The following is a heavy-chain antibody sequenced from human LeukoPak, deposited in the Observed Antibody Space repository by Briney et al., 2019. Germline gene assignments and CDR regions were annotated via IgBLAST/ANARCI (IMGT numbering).Heavy chain of an antibody. CDR2: MNPNSGDT. CDR1: GYIFSSND. J-gene: IGHJ4*02. D-gene: IGHD3-10*01. Sequence: EASVKVSCKASGYIFSSNDINWVRQAAGQGLEWRGWMNPNSGDTGYTQKFQGRVAMTRSTSITTAYMELSSLRSEDTAVYYCARGPFGSGSFLDYWGQGTLVTVSS. CDR3: ARGPFGSGSFLDY. V-gene: IGHV1-8*01.